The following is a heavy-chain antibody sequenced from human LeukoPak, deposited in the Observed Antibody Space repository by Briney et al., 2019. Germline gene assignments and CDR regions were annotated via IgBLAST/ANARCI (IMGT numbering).Heavy chain of an antibody. CDR2: IWYDGNNK. J-gene: IGHJ4*02. V-gene: IGHV3-30*02. Sequence: GGSLRLSCAASGFIFSVYGMHWVRQAPGKGLEWVASIWYDGNNKYYEDSVKGRFTISRDNSKNTLYLQMNSLRAEDTAVYYCAKDPGGITVPGPDHWGQGTLVTVSS. CDR3: AKDPGGITVPGPDH. CDR1: GFIFSVYG. D-gene: IGHD6-19*01.